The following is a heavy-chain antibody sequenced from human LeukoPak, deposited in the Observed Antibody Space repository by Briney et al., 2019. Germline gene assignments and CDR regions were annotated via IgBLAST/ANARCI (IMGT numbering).Heavy chain of an antibody. CDR3: ARDDYYYYYMDV. J-gene: IGHJ6*03. CDR2: IRSKANSYAT. V-gene: IGHV3-73*01. CDR1: GFTFSGSA. Sequence: PGGSLRLSCAASGFTFSGSAMHWVRQASGKGPEWVGRIRSKANSYATAYAASVKGRFTISRDDSKNTAYLQMNSLKTEDTAVYYCARDDYYYYYMDVWGKGTTVTVSS.